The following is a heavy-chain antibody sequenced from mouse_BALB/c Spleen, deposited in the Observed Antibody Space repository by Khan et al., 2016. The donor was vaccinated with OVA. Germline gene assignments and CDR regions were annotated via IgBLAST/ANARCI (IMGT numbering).Heavy chain of an antibody. CDR3: ARTFYGSGYDYAMDY. CDR1: GYIFTNYG. V-gene: IGHV9-3-1*01. J-gene: IGHJ4*01. CDR2: INTYTGEP. D-gene: IGHD1-1*01. Sequence: QIQLVQSGPELKQPGETVKISCKASGYIFTNYGMTWVKQAPGKGLKWMGWINTYTGEPTYADDFKGRFAFSLETSANTAYLQINNLKNEDTATYFCARTFYGSGYDYAMDYWGQGTSVTVSS.